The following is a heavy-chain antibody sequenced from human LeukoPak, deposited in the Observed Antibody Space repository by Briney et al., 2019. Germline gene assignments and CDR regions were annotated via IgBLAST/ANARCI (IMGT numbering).Heavy chain of an antibody. Sequence: PGGSLRLSCAASGFTFDDYAMHWVRQAPGKGLEWVSGISWNSGSIGYADSVKGRFTISRDNAKNSLYLQMNSLRAEDTALYYCAKVTFDSSGYYYGVADAFDIWGQGTMVTVSS. V-gene: IGHV3-9*01. CDR3: AKVTFDSSGYYYGVADAFDI. J-gene: IGHJ3*02. D-gene: IGHD3-22*01. CDR1: GFTFDDYA. CDR2: ISWNSGSI.